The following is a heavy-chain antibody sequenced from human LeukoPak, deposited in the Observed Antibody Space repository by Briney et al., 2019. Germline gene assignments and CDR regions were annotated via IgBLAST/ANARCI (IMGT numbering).Heavy chain of an antibody. J-gene: IGHJ1*01. CDR1: GFTFDDYA. Sequence: PGGSLRLSCAASGFTFDDYAMHWVRQAPGKGLEWVSGISWNSGSIGYADSVKGRFTISRDNAKNSLYLQMNSLRAEDTALYYCARDQVYSGSYLRYFQQWGQGTLVTVSS. CDR2: ISWNSGSI. CDR3: ARDQVYSGSYLRYFQQ. D-gene: IGHD1-26*01. V-gene: IGHV3-9*01.